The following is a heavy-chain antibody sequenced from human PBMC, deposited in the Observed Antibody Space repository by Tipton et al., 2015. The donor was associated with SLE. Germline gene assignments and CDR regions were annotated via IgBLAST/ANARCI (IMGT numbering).Heavy chain of an antibody. D-gene: IGHD6-13*01. Sequence: TLSLTCTVSGGSISSYYWSWIRQPAGGGLEWIGRIYTNENTNYNPSLKSRVTMSVDTSKNHFSLKLISVTAADTAVYYCAREGTAAGVTNWFDPWGQGTLVTVSS. CDR2: IYTNENT. CDR1: GGSISSYY. CDR3: AREGTAAGVTNWFDP. J-gene: IGHJ5*02. V-gene: IGHV4-4*07.